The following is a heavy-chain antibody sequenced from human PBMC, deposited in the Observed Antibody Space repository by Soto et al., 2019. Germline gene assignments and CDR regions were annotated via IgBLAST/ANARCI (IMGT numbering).Heavy chain of an antibody. CDR2: TYYSGNT. V-gene: IGHV4-30-4*01. J-gene: IGHJ4*02. CDR3: ARGGGESSDGLYYFDS. Sequence: KLSETLSLTCTVSGGSTSSDNYWSWIRQPPGKGLEWIGHTYYSGNTDYNPSLKSRLAISIDTSKNQFSLKLSSVTAADTAVYFCARGGGESSDGLYYFDSWGQGSLVTVSS. CDR1: GGSTSSDNY. D-gene: IGHD3-16*01.